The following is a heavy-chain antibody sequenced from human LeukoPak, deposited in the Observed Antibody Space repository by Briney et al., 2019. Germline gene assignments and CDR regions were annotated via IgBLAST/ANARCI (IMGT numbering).Heavy chain of an antibody. CDR3: ARARSLSGRPPNHFDY. J-gene: IGHJ4*02. CDR2: TWSDGRSE. Sequence: GGSLRLSCAASGFTFSSYGIHWVRQAPGKRLEWLTFTWSDGRSEYYADSVKGRFSVSRDNSKNTVYLQIDSLRVEDTAVYYCARARSLSGRPPNHFDYWGQGTLVTVPS. V-gene: IGHV3-33*01. CDR1: GFTFSSYG.